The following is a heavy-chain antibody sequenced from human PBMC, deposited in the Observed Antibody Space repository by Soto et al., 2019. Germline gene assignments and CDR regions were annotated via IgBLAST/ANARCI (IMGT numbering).Heavy chain of an antibody. Sequence: EVQLLESGGGLVQPVGSLRLSCAASRFNFSSYGMSWVRQAPGKGLEWVSAISSSGGSAYYADSVKGRFTISRDNSKNTLYLQMNSLRAEDTAVYYFARGATSPSYWGQGTLVTVSS. CDR2: ISSSGGSA. CDR1: RFNFSSYG. J-gene: IGHJ4*02. V-gene: IGHV3-23*01. CDR3: ARGATSPSY.